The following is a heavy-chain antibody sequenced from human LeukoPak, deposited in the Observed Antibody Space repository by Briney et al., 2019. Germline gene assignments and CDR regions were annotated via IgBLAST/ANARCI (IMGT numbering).Heavy chain of an antibody. CDR1: GGSFSTNY. J-gene: IGHJ3*02. CDR2: IYYTGST. D-gene: IGHD3-3*01. CDR3: ARDRYYDFWSGYWPDAFDI. V-gene: IGHV4-59*12. Sequence: SETLSLTCTVSGGSFSTNYWSWIRQPPGRGLEWIGYIYYTGSTNHNPSLKSRVTISVDTSKNQFSLKLSSVTAADTAVYYCARDRYYDFWSGYWPDAFDIWGQGTMVTVSS.